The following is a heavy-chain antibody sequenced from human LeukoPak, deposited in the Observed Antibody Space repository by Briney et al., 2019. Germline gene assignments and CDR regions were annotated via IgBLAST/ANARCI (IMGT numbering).Heavy chain of an antibody. V-gene: IGHV4-34*01. CDR1: GGSFSGYY. CDR2: INHSGST. CDR3: ARGQPGSVAFDI. D-gene: IGHD3-10*01. J-gene: IGHJ3*02. Sequence: KSSETLSLTCAVYGGSFSGYYWSWIRQPPGKGLEWIGEINHSGSTNYNPSLKSRVTISVDTSKNQFSLKLSSVTAADTAVYYCARGQPGSVAFDIWGQGTMVTVSS.